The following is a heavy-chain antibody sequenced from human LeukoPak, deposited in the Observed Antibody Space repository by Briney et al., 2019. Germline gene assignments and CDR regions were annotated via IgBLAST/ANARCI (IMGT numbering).Heavy chain of an antibody. J-gene: IGHJ5*02. D-gene: IGHD2-2*01. CDR2: INPNSGGT. Sequence: EASVKVSCKASGYTFTGYYMHWVRQAPGQGLEWMGWINPNSGGTNYAQKFQGRVTMTRDTSISTAYMEPSRLRSDDTAVYYCARGPSIVVVPAALEPNWFDPWGQGTLVTVSS. CDR1: GYTFTGYY. V-gene: IGHV1-2*02. CDR3: ARGPSIVVVPAALEPNWFDP.